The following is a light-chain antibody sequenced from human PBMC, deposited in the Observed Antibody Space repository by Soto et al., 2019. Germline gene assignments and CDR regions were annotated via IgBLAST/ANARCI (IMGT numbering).Light chain of an antibody. V-gene: IGKV3-15*01. J-gene: IGKJ2*01. CDR1: QSVSSN. CDR3: QQYNNWPRT. CDR2: GVS. Sequence: EIVMTQSPATLSVSPGERATLSCRTSQSVSSNLAWYQQKPGQVPRLLIYGVSTRATGIPARFSGSGSGTEFTLTISSLQSADFAVYYGQQYNNWPRTFGQGTNLEIK.